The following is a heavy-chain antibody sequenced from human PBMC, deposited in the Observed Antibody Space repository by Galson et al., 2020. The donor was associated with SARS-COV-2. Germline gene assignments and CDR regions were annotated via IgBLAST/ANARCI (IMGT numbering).Heavy chain of an antibody. Sequence: GESLKISCAASGFTFSSYEMNWVRQAPGKGLEWVSYISSSGSTIYYADSVKGRFTISRDNAKNSLYLQMNSLRAEDTAVYYCASFNPHYGDYVVWFDPWGQGTLVTVSS. D-gene: IGHD4-17*01. V-gene: IGHV3-48*03. CDR3: ASFNPHYGDYVVWFDP. CDR1: GFTFSSYE. J-gene: IGHJ5*02. CDR2: ISSSGSTI.